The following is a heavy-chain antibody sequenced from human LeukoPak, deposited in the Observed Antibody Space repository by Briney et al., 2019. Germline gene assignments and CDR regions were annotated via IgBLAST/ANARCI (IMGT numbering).Heavy chain of an antibody. CDR2: IWYDGSNK. V-gene: IGHV3-33*01. CDR1: GFTFSRFG. J-gene: IGHJ4*02. Sequence: GGSLRPSCAASGFTFSRFGMHWVRQAPGKGLEWVAVIWYDGSNKYYADSVKGRFTISRDNSKNTLYLQMNSLRAEDTAVYYCARGEVDSNVDYWGQGTLVTVSS. D-gene: IGHD4-11*01. CDR3: ARGEVDSNVDY.